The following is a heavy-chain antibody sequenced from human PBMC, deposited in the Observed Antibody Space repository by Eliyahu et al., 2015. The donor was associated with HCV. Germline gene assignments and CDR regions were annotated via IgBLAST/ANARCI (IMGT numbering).Heavy chain of an antibody. CDR1: GFTFDDYA. V-gene: IGHV3-9*01. D-gene: IGHD2-15*01. CDR3: AKEGPVVGDAFDI. CDR2: ISWNSGSI. J-gene: IGHJ3*02. Sequence: EVQLVESGGGLVQPGRSLXXXWXASGFTFDDYAMHXXRQAPGKGLGWVSGISWNSGSIGYADSVKGRFTISRDNAKNSLYLQMNSLRAEDTALYYCAKEGPVVGDAFDIWGQGTMVTVSS.